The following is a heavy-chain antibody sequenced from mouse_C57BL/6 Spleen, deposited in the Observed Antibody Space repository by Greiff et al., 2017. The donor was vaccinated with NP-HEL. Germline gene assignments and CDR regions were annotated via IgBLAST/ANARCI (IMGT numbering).Heavy chain of an antibody. V-gene: IGHV5-17*01. CDR3: LTSYFDY. CDR2: ISSGSSTI. D-gene: IGHD1-3*01. CDR1: GFTFSDYG. Sequence: EVKLMESGGGLVKPGGSLKLSCAASGFTFSDYGMHWVRQAPEKGLEWVAYISSGSSTIYYADTVKGRFTISRDNAKNTLFLQMTSLRSEDTAMYYCLTSYFDYWGQGTTLTVSS. J-gene: IGHJ2*01.